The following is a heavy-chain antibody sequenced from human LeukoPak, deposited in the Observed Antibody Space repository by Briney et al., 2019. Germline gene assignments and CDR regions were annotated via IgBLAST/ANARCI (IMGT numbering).Heavy chain of an antibody. D-gene: IGHD3-22*01. CDR2: IYYSGST. CDR1: GGSITSSSYY. V-gene: IGHV4-39*07. CDR3: ARGLGISYYYDSSGYHYFDY. Sequence: SETLSLTCTVSGGSITSSSYYWGWIRQPPGKGLEWMGNIYYSGSTNYNPSLKSRVTISVDTSKNQFSLKLSSVTAADTAVYYCARGLGISYYYDSSGYHYFDYWGQGTLVTVSS. J-gene: IGHJ4*02.